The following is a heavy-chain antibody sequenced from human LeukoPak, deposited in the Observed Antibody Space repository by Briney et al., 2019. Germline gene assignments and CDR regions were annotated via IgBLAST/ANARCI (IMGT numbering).Heavy chain of an antibody. V-gene: IGHV3-23*01. Sequence: PGGSLRLSCAASGFTFSSYAMSWVRQAPGKGLEWVSAISGSGGSTYYADSVKGRFTISRDNSKNTLYLQMNSLRAEDTAVYYCAKDSDILTGYIFQGDYWGQGTLVTVSS. CDR1: GFTFSSYA. D-gene: IGHD3-9*01. CDR2: ISGSGGST. CDR3: AKDSDILTGYIFQGDY. J-gene: IGHJ4*02.